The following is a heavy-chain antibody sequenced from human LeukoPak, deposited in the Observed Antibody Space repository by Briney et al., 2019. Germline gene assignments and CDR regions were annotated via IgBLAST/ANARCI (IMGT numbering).Heavy chain of an antibody. J-gene: IGHJ6*03. Sequence: GGSLRLSCAASGFTFSDYYMSWIRQAPGKGLEWVSYISSTGSTMFYADSVKGRFTISRDNAKNSLSLQMNSLRAEDTAVYYCARVGTAMVTIVAPYYMDVWGKGTTVTISS. CDR2: ISSTGSTM. V-gene: IGHV3-11*04. CDR3: ARVGTAMVTIVAPYYMDV. D-gene: IGHD5-18*01. CDR1: GFTFSDYY.